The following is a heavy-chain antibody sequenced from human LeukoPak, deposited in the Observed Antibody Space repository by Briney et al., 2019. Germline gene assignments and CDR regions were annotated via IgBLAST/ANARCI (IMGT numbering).Heavy chain of an antibody. D-gene: IGHD5-18*01. CDR3: TTSGYSYGYNYYYMDV. V-gene: IGHV3-15*01. CDR2: IKSKTDGGTT. CDR1: GFTFSNAL. Sequence: GFLRLSCAASGFTFSNALMSWVRQASGEGLEWVGRIKSKTDGGTTDYAAPVKGRFTISRDDSKNTLYLQMNSLKTEDTAVYYCTTSGYSYGYNYYYMDVWGKGTTVTVSS. J-gene: IGHJ6*03.